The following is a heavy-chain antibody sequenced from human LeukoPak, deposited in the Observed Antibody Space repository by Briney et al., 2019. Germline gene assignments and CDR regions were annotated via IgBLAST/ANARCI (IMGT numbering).Heavy chain of an antibody. V-gene: IGHV4-59*08. Sequence: PSGTLSLTCTVSGGSISSYYWSWILQPPGKGLEWIAYISDIGSINYNPSLKSRVTISLDTSKNQFSLKLSSVTAADTAVYYCAGHHPRNTVDFWGQGTLVTVSS. CDR2: ISDIGSI. CDR3: AGHHPRNTVDF. J-gene: IGHJ4*02. CDR1: GGSISSYY. D-gene: IGHD2/OR15-2a*01.